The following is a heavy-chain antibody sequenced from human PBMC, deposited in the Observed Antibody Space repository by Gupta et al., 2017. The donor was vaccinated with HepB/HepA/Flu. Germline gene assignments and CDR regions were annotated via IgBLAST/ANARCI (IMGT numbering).Heavy chain of an antibody. D-gene: IGHD1-1*01. V-gene: IGHV3-7*01. CDR3: ARDRLSVQLDAFDI. Sequence: EVQLVESGGGLVQPGGSLRLSCAASGFTFSSSWMSWVCQAPGKGLEWVANIKQDGSEKYYVDSVKGRFTISRDNAKNSLYLQMNSLRAEDTAVYYCARDRLSVQLDAFDIWGQGTMVTVSS. CDR2: IKQDGSEK. J-gene: IGHJ3*02. CDR1: GFTFSSSW.